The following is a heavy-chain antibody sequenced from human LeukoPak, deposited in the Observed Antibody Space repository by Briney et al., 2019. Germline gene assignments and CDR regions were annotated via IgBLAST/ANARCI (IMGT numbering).Heavy chain of an antibody. CDR2: MNPNSGNT. CDR3: AREASVYDSSGYYDAFDI. CDR1: GGTFSSYA. J-gene: IGHJ3*02. D-gene: IGHD3-22*01. Sequence: GASVKVSCKASGGTFSSYAISWVRQAPGQGLEWMGWMNPNSGNTGYAQKFQGRVTMTRNTSISTAYMELSSLRSEDTAVYYCAREASVYDSSGYYDAFDIWGQGTMVTVSS. V-gene: IGHV1-8*02.